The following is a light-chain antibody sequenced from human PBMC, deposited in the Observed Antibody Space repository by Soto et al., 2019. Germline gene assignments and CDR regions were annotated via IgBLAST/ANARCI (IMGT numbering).Light chain of an antibody. V-gene: IGLV2-14*03. CDR2: DVS. CDR3: SSYGASSTL. CDR1: SSDIGGYNY. J-gene: IGLJ2*01. Sequence: QSALTQPASVSGSPGQSITIPCTGTSSDIGGYNYVSWYQQHPGKAPKLMIFDVSYRPSGISDRFSGSKSGNTASLTISGLQPEDEADYYCSSYGASSTLFGGGTKLTVL.